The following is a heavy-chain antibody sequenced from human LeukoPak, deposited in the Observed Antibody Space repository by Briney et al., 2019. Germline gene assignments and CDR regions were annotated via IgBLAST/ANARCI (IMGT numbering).Heavy chain of an antibody. CDR2: TSGSGGST. Sequence: TGGPLRLSCAASGFTFSSYAMSWVRQAPGKGLEWVSATSGSGGSTYYADSVKGRFTISRDNSKNTLYLQMNSLRAEDTAVYYCASYGEGYYFDYWGQGTLVTVSS. CDR3: ASYGEGYYFDY. V-gene: IGHV3-23*01. CDR1: GFTFSSYA. D-gene: IGHD1-26*01. J-gene: IGHJ4*02.